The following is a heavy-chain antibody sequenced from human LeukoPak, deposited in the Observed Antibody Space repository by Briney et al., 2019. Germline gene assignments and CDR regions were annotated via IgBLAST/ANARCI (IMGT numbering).Heavy chain of an antibody. D-gene: IGHD3-22*01. CDR1: GGTFSSYA. V-gene: IGHV1-69*04. CDR2: IIPIFGIA. J-gene: IGHJ4*02. CDR3: ARDTYYYDGSGYYLPD. Sequence: ASVKVSCKASGGTFSSYAISCVRQAPGQGLEWMGRIIPIFGIANYAQKFQGRVTITADKSASTAYMELSSLRSEDTAVYYCARDTYYYDGSGYYLPDWGQGTLVTVSS.